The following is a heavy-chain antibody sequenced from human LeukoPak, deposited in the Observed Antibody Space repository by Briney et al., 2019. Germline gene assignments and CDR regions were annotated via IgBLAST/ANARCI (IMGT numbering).Heavy chain of an antibody. V-gene: IGHV3-11*01. CDR1: GFTFSDYY. D-gene: IGHD1-1*01. Sequence: KPGGSLRLSCAASGFTFSDYYVSWIRQAPGKGLEWVSYISSSGGTIYYADSVKGRFTISRDNAKNSLYLQMNSLRAEDTAVYYCARQGTGTTPDRPFYYYYGMDVWSQRTTVTVSS. CDR2: ISSSGGTI. J-gene: IGHJ6*02. CDR3: ARQGTGTTPDRPFYYYYGMDV.